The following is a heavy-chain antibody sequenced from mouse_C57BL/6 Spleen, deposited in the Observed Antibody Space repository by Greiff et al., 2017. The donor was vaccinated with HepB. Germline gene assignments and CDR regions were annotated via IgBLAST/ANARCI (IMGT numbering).Heavy chain of an antibody. Sequence: QVQLKQPGAELVRPGTSVKLSCKASGYTFTSYWMHWVKQRPGQGLEWIGVIDPSDSYTNYNQKFKGKATLTVDTSSSTAYMQLSSLTSEDSAVYYCARRYYGSSYDAMDYWGQGTSVTVSS. CDR2: IDPSDSYT. V-gene: IGHV1-59*01. CDR3: ARRYYGSSYDAMDY. D-gene: IGHD1-1*01. J-gene: IGHJ4*01. CDR1: GYTFTSYW.